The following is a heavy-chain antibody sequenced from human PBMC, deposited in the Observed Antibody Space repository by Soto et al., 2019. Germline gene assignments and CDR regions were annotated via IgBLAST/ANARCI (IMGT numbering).Heavy chain of an antibody. J-gene: IGHJ6*02. D-gene: IGHD5-18*01. CDR3: ARDRERGYSYGYYYYGMDV. CDR1: GFTFSSYG. V-gene: IGHV3-33*01. Sequence: GGSLRLSCAASGFTFSSYGMHWIRQAPGKGLEWVAVIWYDGSNKYYADSVKGRFTISRDNSKNTLYLQMNSLRAEDTAVYYCARDRERGYSYGYYYYGMDVWGQGTTVTVSS. CDR2: IWYDGSNK.